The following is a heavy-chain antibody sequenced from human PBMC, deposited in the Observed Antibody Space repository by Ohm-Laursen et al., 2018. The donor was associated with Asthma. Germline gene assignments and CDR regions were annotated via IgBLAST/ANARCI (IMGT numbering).Heavy chain of an antibody. CDR2: ISYDGSNK. V-gene: IGHV3-30-3*01. Sequence: SLRLSCTASGFTFSSYAMHWVRQAPGKGLEWVAVISYDGSNKYYADSVKGRFTISRDNAKDSLSLQMNSLRVEDTAVYYCAREWGGMDVWGPGTTVTVSS. CDR1: GFTFSSYA. J-gene: IGHJ6*02. D-gene: IGHD1-26*01. CDR3: AREWGGMDV.